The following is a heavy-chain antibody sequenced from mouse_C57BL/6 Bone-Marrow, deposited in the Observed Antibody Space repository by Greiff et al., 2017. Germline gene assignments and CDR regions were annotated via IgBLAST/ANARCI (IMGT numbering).Heavy chain of an antibody. Sequence: VQLQQSGAELARPGASVKLSCKASGYTFISYGISWVKQRTGQGLEWIGEIYPRSGNTYYNEKFKGKATLTADKSSSTAYMELRSLTSEDSAVYFCARGPIYYYGSSYWYFDVWGTGTTVTVSS. D-gene: IGHD1-1*01. V-gene: IGHV1-81*01. CDR3: ARGPIYYYGSSYWYFDV. CDR1: GYTFISYG. J-gene: IGHJ1*03. CDR2: IYPRSGNT.